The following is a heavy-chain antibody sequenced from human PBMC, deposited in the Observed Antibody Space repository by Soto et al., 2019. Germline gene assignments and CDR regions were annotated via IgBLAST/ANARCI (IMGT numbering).Heavy chain of an antibody. J-gene: IGHJ4*02. D-gene: IGHD2-15*01. Sequence: QVQLVQSWAEVKKPGSSVKVSCKASGGTFSSSAISWVRQSPGQGLEWMGGIIPIFGTANYAQKCQGRVTITEAESPSTAYMELSSLRSEETGVYYFAIHGALRGGPVDYWGQGTLVTVSS. CDR1: GGTFSSSA. CDR2: IIPIFGTA. CDR3: AIHGALRGGPVDY. V-gene: IGHV1-69*01.